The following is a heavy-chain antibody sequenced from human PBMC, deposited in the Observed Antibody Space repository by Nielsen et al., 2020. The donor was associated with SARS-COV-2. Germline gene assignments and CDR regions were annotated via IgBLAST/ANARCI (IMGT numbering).Heavy chain of an antibody. CDR3: ARGGGGSHTYYDFWSGYYTGTARDAFDI. V-gene: IGHV3-11*05. CDR2: ISSSSSYT. D-gene: IGHD3-3*01. Sequence: RQAPGKGLEWVSYISSSSSYTNYADSVKGRFTISRDNAKNSLYLQMNSLRAEDTAVYYCARGGGGSHTYYDFWSGYYTGTARDAFDIWGQGTMVTVSS. J-gene: IGHJ3*02.